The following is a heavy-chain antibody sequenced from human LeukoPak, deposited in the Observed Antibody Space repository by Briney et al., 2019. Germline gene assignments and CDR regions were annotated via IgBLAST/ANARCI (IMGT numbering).Heavy chain of an antibody. D-gene: IGHD3-22*01. CDR2: IKQDGSDK. Sequence: PGGSLRLSCAGSGFTFSTYWMSWVRQAPGKGLEWVANIKQDGSDKYYVDSVKGRFTISKDNGKNSLYLQMNSLRAEDTAVYYCARDGRGGYLDYWGRGTLVTVSS. V-gene: IGHV3-7*01. CDR1: GFTFSTYW. J-gene: IGHJ4*02. CDR3: ARDGRGGYLDY.